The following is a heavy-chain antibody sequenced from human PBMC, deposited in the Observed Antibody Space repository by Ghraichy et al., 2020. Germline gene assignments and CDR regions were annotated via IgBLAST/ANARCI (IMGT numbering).Heavy chain of an antibody. D-gene: IGHD4-17*01. CDR1: GGSFSGYY. J-gene: IGHJ5*02. Sequence: SETLSLTCAVYGGSFSGYYWSWIRQPPGKGLEWIGEINHSGSTNYNPSLKSRVTISVDTSKNQFSLKLSSVTAADTAVYYCARGLAYGDYGGLSFFDPWGQGTLVTVSS. CDR2: INHSGST. CDR3: ARGLAYGDYGGLSFFDP. V-gene: IGHV4-34*01.